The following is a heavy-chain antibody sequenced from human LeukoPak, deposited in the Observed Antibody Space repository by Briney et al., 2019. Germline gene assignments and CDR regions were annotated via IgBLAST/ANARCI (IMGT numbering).Heavy chain of an antibody. V-gene: IGHV3-23*01. D-gene: IGHD3-16*02. Sequence: GGSLRLSCAASGFTFSDYAMTWVRQAAGKGLEWVSSISDTGRRTYYTDSVKGRFTISRDDSKKAVYLEMSTLRVEDTAIYFCGRHDSFIPFWGQGALVTVSS. CDR2: ISDTGRRT. J-gene: IGHJ4*02. CDR3: GRHDSFIPF. CDR1: GFTFSDYA.